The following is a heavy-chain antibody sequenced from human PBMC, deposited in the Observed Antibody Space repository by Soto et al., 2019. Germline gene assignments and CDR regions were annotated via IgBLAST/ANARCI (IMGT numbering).Heavy chain of an antibody. CDR3: ARVAGDDPLDI. Sequence: EVQLVESGGGLVQPGGSLRLSCAASGFIVSSNYMTWVRQAPGKGLERVSIMYSGGTRYYAESVKGRFTISRHISKNTLDLQMNPLRFEDTAVYYCARVAGDDPLDIWGPGTMVTVSS. CDR2: MYSGGTR. V-gene: IGHV3-53*04. D-gene: IGHD2-21*02. J-gene: IGHJ3*02. CDR1: GFIVSSNY.